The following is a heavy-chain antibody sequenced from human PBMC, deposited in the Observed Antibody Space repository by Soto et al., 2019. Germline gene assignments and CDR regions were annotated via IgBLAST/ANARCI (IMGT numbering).Heavy chain of an antibody. D-gene: IGHD2-8*01. CDR2: IWHDGTNK. Sequence: QVQLVESGGGVVQPGTSLRLSCEASGFTFNSFGMHWVRQAPGKGLEWVAAIWHDGTNKYYVDSVKGRFTISRDNSKDTLYLQMNNLRAEDTAVYFCARTGLQIVQATSYYYGLDVW. CDR1: GFTFNSFG. V-gene: IGHV3-33*01. J-gene: IGHJ6*01. CDR3: ARTGLQIVQATSYYYGLDV.